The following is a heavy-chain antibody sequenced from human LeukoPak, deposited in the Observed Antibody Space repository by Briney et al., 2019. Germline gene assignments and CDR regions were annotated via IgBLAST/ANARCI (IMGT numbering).Heavy chain of an antibody. J-gene: IGHJ4*02. CDR3: ARDGEYCSSTSCSYLFDY. Sequence: PGRSLRPSCAASGFTFSSNGTHWVRQAPGKWLEWVAVIWYDGSNKYSADSAKGRFTISRDNSKITLYLQMNSLRAEDTAVYYCARDGEYCSSTSCSYLFDYWGQETLVTVSS. V-gene: IGHV3-33*01. D-gene: IGHD2-2*01. CDR2: IWYDGSNK. CDR1: GFTFSSNG.